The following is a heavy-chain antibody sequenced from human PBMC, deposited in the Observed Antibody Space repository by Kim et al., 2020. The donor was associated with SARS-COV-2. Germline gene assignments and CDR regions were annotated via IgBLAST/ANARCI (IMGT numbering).Heavy chain of an antibody. D-gene: IGHD3-10*01. J-gene: IGHJ4*02. CDR2: INGESTDI. CDR1: GFTFSLYT. CDR3: ARDPGTMVHS. V-gene: IGHV3-21*06. Sequence: GGSLRLSCAASGFTFSLYTMNWVRQAPGKGLEWLSSINGESTDIKYEDSVQGRFTISRDNAKSSVSLLMSSLRAEDTAVYYCARDPGTMVHSWGQGTLVTVSS.